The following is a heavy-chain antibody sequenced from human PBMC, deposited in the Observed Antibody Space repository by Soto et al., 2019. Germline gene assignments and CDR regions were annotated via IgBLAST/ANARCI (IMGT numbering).Heavy chain of an antibody. D-gene: IGHD3-3*01. CDR2: ISAYNGNT. Sequence: GASVKVSCKASGYTFTSYGISWVRQAPGQGLEWMGWISAYNGNTNYAQKLQGRVTMTTDTSTSTAYMELRSLRSDDTAVYYCARTYSDYDFWSGYYGNFDYWGQGTLVTVSS. J-gene: IGHJ4*02. V-gene: IGHV1-18*01. CDR3: ARTYSDYDFWSGYYGNFDY. CDR1: GYTFTSYG.